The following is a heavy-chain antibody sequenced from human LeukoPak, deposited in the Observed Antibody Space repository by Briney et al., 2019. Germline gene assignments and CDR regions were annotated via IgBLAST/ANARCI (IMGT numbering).Heavy chain of an antibody. CDR2: ISGSGGST. CDR1: GFTFSSYA. Sequence: GGSLRLSCAASGFTFSSYAMSWVRQAPGKGLEWVSAISGSGGSTYYADSVKGRFTISRDNSKNTLYLQMNSLRAEDTAVYYCASRRGGADAFDIWGQGTMVTASS. CDR3: ASRRGGADAFDI. V-gene: IGHV3-23*01. J-gene: IGHJ3*02. D-gene: IGHD3-16*01.